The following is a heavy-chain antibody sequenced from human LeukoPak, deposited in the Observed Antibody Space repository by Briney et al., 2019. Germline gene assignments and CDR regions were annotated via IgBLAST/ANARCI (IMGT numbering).Heavy chain of an antibody. Sequence: GGSLRLSCAASGFTFSSYAMHWVRQAPGNGLEWVAVISYDGSNKYYADSVKGRFTISRDNSKNTLYLQMNSLRAEDTAVYYCARGDSSGWYPDALDIWGQGTMVTVSS. CDR2: ISYDGSNK. D-gene: IGHD6-19*01. CDR1: GFTFSSYA. V-gene: IGHV3-30-3*01. CDR3: ARGDSSGWYPDALDI. J-gene: IGHJ3*02.